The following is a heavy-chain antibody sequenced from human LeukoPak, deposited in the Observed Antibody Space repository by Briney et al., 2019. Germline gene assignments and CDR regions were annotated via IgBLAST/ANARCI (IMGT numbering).Heavy chain of an antibody. D-gene: IGHD3-10*01. CDR3: AKDLFYYGSGKYQGPVGVEYFQH. J-gene: IGHJ1*01. V-gene: IGHV3-30*18. CDR2: VSHDGSNK. Sequence: PGGSLRLSCAASGFTFSNYGMHWVRQAPGKGLEWVAGVSHDGSNKDYGDPVEGRFTISRDNSKDTLYLQMNSLRPEDTAVYYCAKDLFYYGSGKYQGPVGVEYFQHWGRGTLVTVSS. CDR1: GFTFSNYG.